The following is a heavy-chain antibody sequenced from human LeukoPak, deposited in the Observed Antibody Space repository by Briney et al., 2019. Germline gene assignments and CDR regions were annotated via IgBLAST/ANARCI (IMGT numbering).Heavy chain of an antibody. CDR3: ARDLGYYDSSGYFSSWFDP. D-gene: IGHD3-22*01. CDR2: IYYSGST. J-gene: IGHJ5*02. CDR1: GGSISSYY. Sequence: SETLSLTCTVSGGSISSYYWSWIRQPPGKGLEWIGYIYYSGSTNYNPSLKSRVTISVDTSKNQFSLKLSSVTAADTAVYYCARDLGYYDSSGYFSSWFDPWGQGTLVTVSS. V-gene: IGHV4-59*01.